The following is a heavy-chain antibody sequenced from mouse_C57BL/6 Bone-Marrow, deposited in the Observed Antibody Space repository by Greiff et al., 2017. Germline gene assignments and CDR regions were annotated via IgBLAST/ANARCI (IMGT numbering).Heavy chain of an antibody. CDR1: GYTFTSYW. CDR2: IDPSDSYT. V-gene: IGHV1-59*01. J-gene: IGHJ2*01. CDR3: ARWDH. Sequence: QVHVKQPGAELVRPGTSVKLSCKASGYTFTSYWMHWVKQRPGQGLEWIGVIDPSDSYTNYNQKFKGKATLTVDTSSSTAYMQLSSLTSEDSAVYYCARWDHWGQGTTLTVSS.